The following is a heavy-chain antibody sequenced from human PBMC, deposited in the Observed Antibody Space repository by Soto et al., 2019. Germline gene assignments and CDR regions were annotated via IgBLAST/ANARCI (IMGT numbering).Heavy chain of an antibody. CDR3: ARLGGGSSSWYGDFFDY. D-gene: IGHD6-13*01. Sequence: GESLKVSCKGSGYSFTSYWIGWVRQMPGKGQEWMGIIYPSDSDTRYSLSFQCPATISADTSIHTAYLQWSSLKAADPALYYCARLGGGSSSWYGDFFDYWGQGTLVTVSS. CDR1: GYSFTSYW. V-gene: IGHV5-51*01. CDR2: IYPSDSDT. J-gene: IGHJ4*02.